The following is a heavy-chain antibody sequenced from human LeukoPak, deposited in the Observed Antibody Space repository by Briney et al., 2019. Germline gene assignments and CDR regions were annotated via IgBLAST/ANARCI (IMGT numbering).Heavy chain of an antibody. Sequence: GGSLRLSCAASGFTFSSYSMSWVRLAPGKGLEWVSGISGSGDNRYYADSVKGRFTISRDNSKNTLYLQMNSLRAEDTAVYYCARVGGYGDYGWFDYWGQGTLVTVSS. CDR2: ISGSGDNR. CDR1: GFTFSSYS. D-gene: IGHD4-17*01. CDR3: ARVGGYGDYGWFDY. J-gene: IGHJ4*02. V-gene: IGHV3-23*01.